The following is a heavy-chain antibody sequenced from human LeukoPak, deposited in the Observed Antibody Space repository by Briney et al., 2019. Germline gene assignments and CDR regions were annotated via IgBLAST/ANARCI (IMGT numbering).Heavy chain of an antibody. CDR1: GGTFSSYA. CDR2: IIPIFGTA. J-gene: IGHJ4*02. D-gene: IGHD5-18*01. CDR3: ARATAMGHTFDY. V-gene: IGHV1-69*13. Sequence: SVKVSCKASGGTFSSYAISWVRQAPGQGLEWMGGIIPIFGTANYAQKFQGRVKITADESTSTAYMELSSLRSEDTAVYYCARATAMGHTFDYWGQGTLVTVSS.